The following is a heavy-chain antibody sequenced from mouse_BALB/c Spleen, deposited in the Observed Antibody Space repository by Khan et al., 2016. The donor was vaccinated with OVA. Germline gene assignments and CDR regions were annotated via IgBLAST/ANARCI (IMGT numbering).Heavy chain of an antibody. CDR3: ASRYDFGYTFAY. D-gene: IGHD1-2*01. V-gene: IGHV1-77*01. Sequence: QVQLQQSGAELARPGASVKLSCKASGYTFTDYYINWVKQRTGQGLEWIGEISPGSGDTYYNEKFKGKATLTTDKSSSTAYLQLSSLTSEASADDFCASRYDFGYTFAYWGQGTLVTVSA. CDR1: GYTFTDYY. J-gene: IGHJ3*01. CDR2: ISPGSGDT.